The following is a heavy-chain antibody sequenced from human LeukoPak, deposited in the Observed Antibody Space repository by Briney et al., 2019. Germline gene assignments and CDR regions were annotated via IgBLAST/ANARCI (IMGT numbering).Heavy chain of an antibody. Sequence: GGSPRLSCAASGFTFSSYSMNWVRQAPGKGLEWVSSISSSSSYIYYADSVKGRFTISRDNAKNSLYLQMNSLRAEDTAVYYCARSMAYYYDSSGSIPWGQGTLVTVSS. CDR3: ARSMAYYYDSSGSIP. CDR1: GFTFSSYS. CDR2: ISSSSSYI. D-gene: IGHD3-22*01. V-gene: IGHV3-21*01. J-gene: IGHJ4*02.